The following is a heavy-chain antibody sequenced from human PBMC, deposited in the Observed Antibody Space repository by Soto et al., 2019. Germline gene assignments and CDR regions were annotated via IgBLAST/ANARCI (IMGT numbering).Heavy chain of an antibody. CDR3: TTAARFGVREVSSPYYYGMDV. Sequence: GGSLRLSCAASGFTFSNAWMNWVRQAPGKGLEWVGRIKSKTDGGTTDYAAPVKGRFTISRDDSKNTLYLQMNSLKTEDTAVYYCTTAARFGVREVSSPYYYGMDVWGQGTTVTVSS. D-gene: IGHD3-10*01. CDR2: IKSKTDGGTT. J-gene: IGHJ6*02. V-gene: IGHV3-15*07. CDR1: GFTFSNAW.